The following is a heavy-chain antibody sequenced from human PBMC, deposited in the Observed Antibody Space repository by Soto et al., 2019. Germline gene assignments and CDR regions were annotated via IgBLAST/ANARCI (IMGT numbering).Heavy chain of an antibody. J-gene: IGHJ6*02. Sequence: EVQLVESGGGLVKPGGSLRLSCAASGFTFSSYSMNWVRQAPGKRLEWVSSISSSSSYIYYADSVKGRFTISRDNAKNSLYLQMTSLRAEDTAVYYCARDSRAPFGRPGKYYYYGMDVWGQGTTVTVSS. CDR2: ISSSSSYI. CDR3: ARDSRAPFGRPGKYYYYGMDV. D-gene: IGHD3-3*01. V-gene: IGHV3-21*01. CDR1: GFTFSSYS.